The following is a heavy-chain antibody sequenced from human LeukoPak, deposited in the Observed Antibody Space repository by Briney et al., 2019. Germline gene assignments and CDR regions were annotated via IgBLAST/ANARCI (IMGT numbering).Heavy chain of an antibody. J-gene: IGHJ3*02. D-gene: IGHD3-22*01. CDR3: ARESVVVVAFDI. Sequence: PSETLSLTCTVSGDSISDYSWSWFRQPAGKGPEWIGRIYSGSTTYSPSLRGRVTMSLDTSKTQFSLKLTSVTAADTAVYYCARESVVVVAFDIWGQGTMVTVSS. V-gene: IGHV4-4*07. CDR2: IYSGST. CDR1: GDSISDYS.